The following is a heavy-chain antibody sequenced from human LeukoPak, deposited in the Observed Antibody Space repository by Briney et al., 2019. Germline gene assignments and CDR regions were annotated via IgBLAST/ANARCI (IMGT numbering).Heavy chain of an antibody. CDR2: ISYDGSNK. CDR1: GFTFSSYA. J-gene: IGHJ4*02. D-gene: IGHD3-3*01. Sequence: GGSLRLSCAASGFTFSSYAMSWVRQAPGKGLEWVAVISYDGSNKYYADSVKGRFTISRDNSKNTLYLQMNSLRAEDTAVYYCARVYDFWSGGPDFDYWGQGTLVTVSS. CDR3: ARVYDFWSGGPDFDY. V-gene: IGHV3-30-3*01.